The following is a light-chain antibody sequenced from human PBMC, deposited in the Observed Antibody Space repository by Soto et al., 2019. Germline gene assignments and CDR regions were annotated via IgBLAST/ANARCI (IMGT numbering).Light chain of an antibody. Sequence: DIVMTQSPDSLALSLGEKATITCNSTNSVLYSSKNKNYLDWYQQKPGQPPTLLIYWASTREAGVPDRFSGSGSGTDFTLTISSLQAEDVAVYYCQQYYSTPLTFGQGTKVEIK. CDR3: QQYYSTPLT. J-gene: IGKJ1*01. V-gene: IGKV4-1*01. CDR1: NSVLYSSKNKNY. CDR2: WAS.